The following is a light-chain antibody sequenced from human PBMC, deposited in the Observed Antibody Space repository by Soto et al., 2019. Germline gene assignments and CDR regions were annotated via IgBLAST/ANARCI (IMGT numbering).Light chain of an antibody. Sequence: EIELTQSPGTLSLSPGERATLSCRAGQSVSSSYLAWYQQKPGQAPRLLIYGASSRATGIPDRFSGSGSGTDFTLTISRLEPEDFAGYYCQQYGSSPNTFGQGTRLEIK. V-gene: IGKV3-20*01. CDR3: QQYGSSPNT. J-gene: IGKJ5*01. CDR2: GAS. CDR1: QSVSSSY.